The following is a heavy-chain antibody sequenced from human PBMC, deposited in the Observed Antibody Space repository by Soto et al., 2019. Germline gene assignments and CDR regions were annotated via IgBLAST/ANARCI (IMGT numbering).Heavy chain of an antibody. CDR3: AKDRQLGSSLYYFGY. CDR2: ISYHGSNK. J-gene: IGHJ4*02. CDR1: GFTFSSYG. Sequence: QVQLVESGGGVVQPGRSLRLSCAASGFTFSSYGMHWVRQAPGKGLEWVAVISYHGSNKDYADSVKGRFTISRDNSKNTLYLQMNSLRGEDTAVYYCAKDRQLGSSLYYFGYWGQGTLVTVSS. D-gene: IGHD5-18*01. V-gene: IGHV3-30*18.